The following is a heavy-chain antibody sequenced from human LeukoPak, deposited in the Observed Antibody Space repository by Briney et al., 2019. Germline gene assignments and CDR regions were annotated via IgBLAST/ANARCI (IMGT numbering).Heavy chain of an antibody. D-gene: IGHD6-19*01. V-gene: IGHV1-18*01. Sequence: ASVKVSCKASGYTFTSYGISWVRQAPGQGLEWMGWISAYNGNTNYAQKFQGRVTMTGDTSISTAYMELSRLRSDDTAVYYCARATYLAGDYWGQGTLVTVSS. CDR3: ARATYLAGDY. J-gene: IGHJ4*02. CDR2: ISAYNGNT. CDR1: GYTFTSYG.